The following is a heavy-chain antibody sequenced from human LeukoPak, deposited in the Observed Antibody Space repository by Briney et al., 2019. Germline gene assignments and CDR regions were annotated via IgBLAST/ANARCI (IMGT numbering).Heavy chain of an antibody. D-gene: IGHD3-10*01. J-gene: IGHJ4*02. Sequence: GGSLRLSCAASGFTFSNYWMNWVRQAPGKGLEWVANIKQDGSEKYYVHSVKGRFTISRDNAKGSLYLQMNSLRAEDTAVYYCARDLYGSGGYYNYYWGQGTLVTVSS. CDR2: IKQDGSEK. CDR3: ARDLYGSGGYYNYY. CDR1: GFTFSNYW. V-gene: IGHV3-7*01.